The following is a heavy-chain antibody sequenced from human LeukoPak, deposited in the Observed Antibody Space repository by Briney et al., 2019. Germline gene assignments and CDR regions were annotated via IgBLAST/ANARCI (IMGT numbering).Heavy chain of an antibody. CDR3: ARDLTLAGWFDP. CDR1: GGSISSSSYY. V-gene: IGHV4-39*07. CDR2: IYYSGST. J-gene: IGHJ5*02. Sequence: SETLSLTCTVSGGSISSSSYYWGWIRQPPGKGLEWIGTIYYSGSTYYNPSLKSRVTISVDTSKNQFSLKLSSVTAADTAVYYCARDLTLAGWFDPWGQGTLVTVSS.